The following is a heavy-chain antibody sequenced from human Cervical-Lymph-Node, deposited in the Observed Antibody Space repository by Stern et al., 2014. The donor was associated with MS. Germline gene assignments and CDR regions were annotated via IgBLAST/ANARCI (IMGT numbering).Heavy chain of an antibody. D-gene: IGHD6-19*01. V-gene: IGHV1-46*01. Sequence: QVQLVESGAEGKKPGASVKGSCEASGYTFTSYYMHWVRQAPGQGLEWMGIINPSGGSTSYAQKFQGRVTMTRDTSTTTVYMELSRLRSEDTAVYYCTREVAGHRLGMMDVWGQGTTVTVSS. CDR3: TREVAGHRLGMMDV. CDR2: INPSGGST. CDR1: GYTFTSYY. J-gene: IGHJ6*02.